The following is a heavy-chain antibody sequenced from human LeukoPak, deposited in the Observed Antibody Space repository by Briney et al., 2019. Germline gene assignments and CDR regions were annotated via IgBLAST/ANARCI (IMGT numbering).Heavy chain of an antibody. V-gene: IGHV1-18*01. CDR1: GYTFTSYG. J-gene: IGHJ4*02. CDR3: ARDKRRAVAGILNY. CDR2: ISAYNGNT. D-gene: IGHD6-19*01. Sequence: ASVKVSCKASGYTFTSYGISWVRQAPGQGLEWMGWISAYNGNTNYAQKLQGRVTMTTDTSTSTAYMELRSLRSDDTAVYSCARDKRRAVAGILNYWGQGTRVTVSS.